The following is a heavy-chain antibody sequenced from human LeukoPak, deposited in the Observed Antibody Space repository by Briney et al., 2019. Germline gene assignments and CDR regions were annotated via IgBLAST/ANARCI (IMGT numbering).Heavy chain of an antibody. J-gene: IGHJ3*02. Sequence: PGGSLRLSCAASGFTFSSYWMTWVRQAPGKGLEWVANIREDGSEKYFVDSVKGRFTISRDNAKNSLYLQVNSLRAEDTAVYYCARGRSPTDAFDIWGQGTMVTVSS. V-gene: IGHV3-7*04. D-gene: IGHD2-15*01. CDR1: GFTFSSYW. CDR3: ARGRSPTDAFDI. CDR2: IREDGSEK.